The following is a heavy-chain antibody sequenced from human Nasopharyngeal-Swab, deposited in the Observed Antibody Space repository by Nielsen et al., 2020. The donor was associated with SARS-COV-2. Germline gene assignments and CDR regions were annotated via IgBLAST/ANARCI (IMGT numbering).Heavy chain of an antibody. CDR1: GYSINSGYY. V-gene: IGHV4-38-2*02. CDR3: AHRGYSYGYKLDAFDL. D-gene: IGHD5-18*01. J-gene: IGHJ3*01. CDR2: IYHSGST. Sequence: SETLSLTCTVSGYSINSGYYWGWIRQPPGKGLEWIGSIYHSGSTYYNPSLKSRVTISVDTSKNQFSLKLSSVTAADTAVYYCAHRGYSYGYKLDAFDLWGQGTMVTVSS.